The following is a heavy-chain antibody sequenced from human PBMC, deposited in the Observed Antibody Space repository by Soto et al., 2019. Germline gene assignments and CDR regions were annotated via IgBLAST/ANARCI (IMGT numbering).Heavy chain of an antibody. CDR3: ARLGCSGGSCYTGYFDY. Sequence: GASVKVSCKASGGTFSSYTISWVRQAPGQGLEWMGRIIPILGIANYAQKFQGRVTITADKSTSTAYMELSSLRSEDTAVYYCARLGCSGGSCYTGYFDYWGQGTLVTVSS. D-gene: IGHD2-15*01. J-gene: IGHJ4*02. CDR2: IIPILGIA. V-gene: IGHV1-69*02. CDR1: GGTFSSYT.